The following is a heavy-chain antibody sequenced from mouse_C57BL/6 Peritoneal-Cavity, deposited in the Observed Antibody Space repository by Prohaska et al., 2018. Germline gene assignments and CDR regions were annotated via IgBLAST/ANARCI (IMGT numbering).Heavy chain of an antibody. CDR2: SINKANGYTT. Sequence: EVKLVESGGGLVKPGGSLSLSCAASGFTFNDYYMSWVRQPPGKAVLWFGVSINKANGYTTEYSASVKGRFTISRDNSQSILYRQMNDLRAEDRATYYCARDIDYWGQGTTLTVSS. CDR1: GFTFNDYY. V-gene: IGHV7-3*01. CDR3: ARDIDY. J-gene: IGHJ2*01. D-gene: IGHD3-3*01.